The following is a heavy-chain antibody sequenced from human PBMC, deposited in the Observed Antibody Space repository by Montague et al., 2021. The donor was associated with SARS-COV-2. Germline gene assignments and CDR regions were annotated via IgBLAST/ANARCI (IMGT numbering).Heavy chain of an antibody. CDR1: GGSISSGGYH. Sequence: TLSLTCTVSGGSISSGGYHWSWIRQHPGKGLEWIGYTYYSGSTYYNPSLKSRVTISVDTSKNQFSLKLNSVTAADTAVYYCARDTGISGAFDIWGQGTMVTVSS. CDR2: TYYSGST. CDR3: ARDTGISGAFDI. V-gene: IGHV4-31*03. J-gene: IGHJ3*02. D-gene: IGHD2-15*01.